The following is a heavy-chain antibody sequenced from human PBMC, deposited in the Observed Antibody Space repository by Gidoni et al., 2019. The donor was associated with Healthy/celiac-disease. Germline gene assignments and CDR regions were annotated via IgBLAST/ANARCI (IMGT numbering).Heavy chain of an antibody. CDR2: ISWNSGSI. D-gene: IGHD3-3*01. J-gene: IGHJ4*02. CDR3: AKDTGDTIFGVAD. V-gene: IGHV3-9*01. Sequence: EVQLVESGGVLVHPGRSLRLSCASSGFTFDDYAMPWVRQAPGKGLEWVSGISWNSGSIGYADSVKGLFTISRDNAKNSLYLQMNSLRAEDTALYYCAKDTGDTIFGVADWGQGTLVTVSS. CDR1: GFTFDDYA.